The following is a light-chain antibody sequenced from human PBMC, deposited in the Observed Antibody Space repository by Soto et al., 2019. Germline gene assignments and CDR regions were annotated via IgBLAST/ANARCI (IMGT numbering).Light chain of an antibody. V-gene: IGKV1-5*01. J-gene: IGKJ5*01. CDR2: DAS. CDR3: QQYNNWPFS. CDR1: RSISDW. Sequence: DIRMTQSPSSLSPSVGDRVTITCRASRSISDWLAWYQQKPGKAPELLIFDASNLKSGVSSRFSGSGSGTEFTLTISGLQSEDSAIYFCQQYNNWPFSFGQGTRLEIK.